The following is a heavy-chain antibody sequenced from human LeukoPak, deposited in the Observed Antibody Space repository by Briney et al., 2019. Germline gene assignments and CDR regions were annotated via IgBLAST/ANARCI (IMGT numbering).Heavy chain of an antibody. CDR1: GYRFTSYW. CDR3: ARRTFGDYYFDY. V-gene: IGHV5-51*01. CDR2: IYPDDSDT. D-gene: IGHD4-17*01. J-gene: IGHJ4*02. Sequence: GESLKISCKGSGYRFTSYWIGWVRQMPGKGLEWMGIIYPDDSDTRYSPSFQGQVTISADKSISTAHLQWSSLKASGTAIYYCARRTFGDYYFDYWGQGTLVTVSS.